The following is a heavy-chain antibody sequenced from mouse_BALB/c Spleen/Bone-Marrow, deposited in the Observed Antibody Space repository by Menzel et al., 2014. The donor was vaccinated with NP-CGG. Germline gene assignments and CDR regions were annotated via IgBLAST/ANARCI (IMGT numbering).Heavy chain of an antibody. CDR1: GYTFTDYN. J-gene: IGHJ1*01. CDR2: IYPYNGGT. CDR3: ARELSWYFDV. D-gene: IGHD1-1*02. Sequence: EVQLQQSGPELVKPGASVKVSCKASGYTFTDYNMHWVKQSHGRSLEWIGYIYPYNGGTGYNQKFKSKATLTVDNSSSTAYMELRSLTSEDSAVYYCARELSWYFDVWGAGTTVTVSS. V-gene: IGHV1S29*02.